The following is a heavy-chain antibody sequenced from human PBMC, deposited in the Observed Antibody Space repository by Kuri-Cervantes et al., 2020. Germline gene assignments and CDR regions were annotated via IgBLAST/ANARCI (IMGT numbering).Heavy chain of an antibody. D-gene: IGHD1-1*01. J-gene: IGHJ5*02. Sequence: SETLSLTCTVSGGSISSSSYYWGWIRQPPGKGLEWIGSIYYSGSTYYNPSLKSRVTISVDRSKNQFSLKLSSVTAADTAVYYCARVSGTVYNWFDPWGQGTLVTVSS. CDR2: IYYSGST. CDR1: GGSISSSSYY. V-gene: IGHV4-39*07. CDR3: ARVSGTVYNWFDP.